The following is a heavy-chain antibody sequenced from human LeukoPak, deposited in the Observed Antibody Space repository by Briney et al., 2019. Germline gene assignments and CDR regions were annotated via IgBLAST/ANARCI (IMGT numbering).Heavy chain of an antibody. CDR2: ISATGGTI. V-gene: IGHV3-48*04. J-gene: IGHJ1*01. CDR3: ARGPRLPQYFQY. CDR1: GFTFSSNG. Sequence: GGSLRLSCAASGFTFSSNGMNWVRQAPGKGLEWVSYISATGGTIYYADSVKGRFTISRDNAKNSLYLQMNSLRAEDTAVYYCARGPRLPQYFQYWGQGTLVTVSS. D-gene: IGHD3-16*01.